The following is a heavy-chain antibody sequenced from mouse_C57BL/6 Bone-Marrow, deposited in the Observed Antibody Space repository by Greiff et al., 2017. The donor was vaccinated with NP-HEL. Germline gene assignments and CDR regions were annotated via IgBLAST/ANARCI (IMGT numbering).Heavy chain of an antibody. CDR2: IYPGDGDT. D-gene: IGHD1-1*01. CDR3: AKDTTVVEFDY. CDR1: GYAFSSSW. V-gene: IGHV1-82*01. J-gene: IGHJ2*01. Sequence: VQLVESGPELVKPGASVKISCKASGYAFSSSWMNWVKQRPGKGLEWIGRIYPGDGDTNYNGKFKGKATLTADKSSSTAYMQLSSLTSEDSAVYFCAKDTTVVEFDYWGQGTTLTVSS.